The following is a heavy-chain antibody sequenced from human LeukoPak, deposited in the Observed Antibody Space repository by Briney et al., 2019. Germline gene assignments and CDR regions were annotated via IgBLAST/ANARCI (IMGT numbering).Heavy chain of an antibody. J-gene: IGHJ3*02. CDR1: GGSISSGDYY. V-gene: IGHV4-61*08. D-gene: IGHD6-13*01. Sequence: SETLSLTCTVSGGSISSGDYYWSWIRQPPGKGLEWIGYIYYSGSTNYNPSLKSRVTISVDTSKNQFSLKLSSVTAADTAVYYCARVQGSSWPVDAFDIWGQGTMVTVSS. CDR3: ARVQGSSWPVDAFDI. CDR2: IYYSGST.